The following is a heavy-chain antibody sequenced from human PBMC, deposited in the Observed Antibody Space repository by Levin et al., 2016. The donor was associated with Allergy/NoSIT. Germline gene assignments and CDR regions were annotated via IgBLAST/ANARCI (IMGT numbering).Heavy chain of an antibody. CDR2: IYYSGST. D-gene: IGHD6-19*01. V-gene: IGHV4-59*01. CDR1: GGSISSYY. J-gene: IGHJ4*02. CDR3: ARGSSGRPSDY. Sequence: SETLSLTCTVSGGSISSYYWSWIRQPPGKGLEWIGYIYYSGSTNYNPSLKSRVTISVDTSKNQFSLKLSSVTAADTAVYYCARGSSGRPSDYWGQGTLVTVSS.